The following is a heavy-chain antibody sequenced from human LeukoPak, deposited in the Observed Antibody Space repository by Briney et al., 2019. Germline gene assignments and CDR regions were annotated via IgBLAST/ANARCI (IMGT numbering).Heavy chain of an antibody. J-gene: IGHJ4*02. V-gene: IGHV3-73*01. D-gene: IGHD3-22*01. CDR2: IRTKSNNYAT. CDR3: TSYDNAGNYYYNY. Sequence: GGSLRLSCAASGFAFSASAIHWVRQASGKGLEWVGRIRTKSNNYATTYGASVKGRFTISRDDSKNTASLHMSSVKTEDTAMYFCTSYDNAGNYYYNYWGRGILVTVSS. CDR1: GFAFSASA.